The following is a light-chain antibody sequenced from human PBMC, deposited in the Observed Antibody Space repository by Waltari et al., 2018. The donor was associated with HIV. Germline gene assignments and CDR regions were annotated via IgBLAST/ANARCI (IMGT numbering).Light chain of an antibody. CDR2: RNN. CDR3: AAWDDSLSGLHWV. V-gene: IGLV1-47*01. J-gene: IGLJ3*02. CDR1: SSNIGSNY. Sequence: QSVLTQPPSASGTPGQRVTISCSGSSSNIGSNYVYWYPQLPGTAPKLLIYRNNQRPSGVPDRFSGSKSGTSASLAISGLRSEDEADYYCAAWDDSLSGLHWVFGGGTKLTVL.